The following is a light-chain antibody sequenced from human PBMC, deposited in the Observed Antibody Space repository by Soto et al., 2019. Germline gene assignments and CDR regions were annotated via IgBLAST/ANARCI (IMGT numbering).Light chain of an antibody. CDR2: DAS. CDR3: HQRQYWPTIT. J-gene: IGKJ5*01. CDR1: QYINTR. V-gene: IGKV3-11*01. Sequence: EIVFTQSPATLSSFPGDRVTLSCRASQYINTRLAWYQHRPGQAPRLLISDASNRANGIPARFSGSGSGTDLTLTISSLEPEDFAVYYGHQRQYWPTITFGQGTRLEI.